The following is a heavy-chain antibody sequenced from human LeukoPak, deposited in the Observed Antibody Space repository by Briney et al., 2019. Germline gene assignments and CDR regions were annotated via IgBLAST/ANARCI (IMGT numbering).Heavy chain of an antibody. V-gene: IGHV3-30*01. CDR1: GFTFSSYA. D-gene: IGHD5-18*01. Sequence: AGGSLRLSCAASGFTFSSYAMHWVRQAPGKGLEWVAVISYDGSNKYYADSVKGRFTISRDNSKNTLYLQMNSLRAEDTAVYYCARGYSYGYGDAFDIWGQGTMVTVSS. J-gene: IGHJ3*02. CDR3: ARGYSYGYGDAFDI. CDR2: ISYDGSNK.